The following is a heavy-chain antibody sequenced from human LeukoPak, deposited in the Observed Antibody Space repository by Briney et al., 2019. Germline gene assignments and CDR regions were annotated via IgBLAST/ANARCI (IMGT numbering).Heavy chain of an antibody. J-gene: IGHJ4*02. Sequence: GGSLRLSCAASGFTFSSYSMNWVRQAPGKGLEWVSSISSSSYIYYADSVKGRFTISRDNAKNSLYLQMNSLRAEDTAVYYCARTVVPAAISEYYFDYWGQGTLVTVSS. V-gene: IGHV3-21*01. D-gene: IGHD2-2*02. CDR2: ISSSSYI. CDR1: GFTFSSYS. CDR3: ARTVVPAAISEYYFDY.